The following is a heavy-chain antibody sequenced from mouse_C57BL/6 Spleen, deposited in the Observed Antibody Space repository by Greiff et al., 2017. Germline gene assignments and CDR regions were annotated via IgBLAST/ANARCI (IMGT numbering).Heavy chain of an antibody. J-gene: IGHJ2*01. Sequence: QVQLQQPGAELVRPGSSVKLSCKASGYTFTSYWMDWVKQRPGQGLEWIGNIYPSDSETHYNQKFKDKATLTVDKSSSTAYMQLSSLTSEDSAVYYCAREAFYYFDYWGQGTTLTVSS. CDR1: GYTFTSYW. CDR3: AREAFYYFDY. V-gene: IGHV1-61*01. CDR2: IYPSDSET.